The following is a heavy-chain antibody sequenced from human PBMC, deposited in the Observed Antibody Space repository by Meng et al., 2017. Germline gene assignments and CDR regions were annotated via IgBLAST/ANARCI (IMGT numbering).Heavy chain of an antibody. CDR3: ATGAAAADH. D-gene: IGHD6-13*01. CDR1: GFRFTDAW. Sequence: EGELVESGGGLVKPGGSLRLSCVASGFRFTDAWMSWVRQAPGKGLEWVGRIERKSDGGTIYYAAPVEGRFTISRDDSKNTLYLQMDSLINEDTAVYFCATGAAAADHWGQGTLVTVSS. CDR2: IERKSDGGTI. J-gene: IGHJ4*02. V-gene: IGHV3-15*04.